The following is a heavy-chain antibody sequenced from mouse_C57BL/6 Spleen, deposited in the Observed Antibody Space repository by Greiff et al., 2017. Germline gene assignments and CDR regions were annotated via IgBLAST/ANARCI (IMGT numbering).Heavy chain of an antibody. CDR3: ARSIYYGNWYFDV. D-gene: IGHD2-1*01. Sequence: VQLQQSGPELVKPGASVKMSCKASGYTFTDYNMHWVKQSHGKSLEWIGYINPNNGGTSYNQKFKGKATLTVNKSSSTAYMERRSLTSEDSAVYYCARSIYYGNWYFDVWGTGTTVTVSS. V-gene: IGHV1-22*01. CDR2: INPNNGGT. CDR1: GYTFTDYN. J-gene: IGHJ1*03.